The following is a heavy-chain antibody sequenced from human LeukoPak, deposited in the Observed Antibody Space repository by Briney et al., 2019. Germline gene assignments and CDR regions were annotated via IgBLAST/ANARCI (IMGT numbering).Heavy chain of an antibody. J-gene: IGHJ4*02. CDR3: ARDSDYVWGSYRFDY. D-gene: IGHD3-16*02. Sequence: AGSLRLSCAASGFTFSDYYMSWIRQAPGKGLEWVSYISSSGSTIYYADSVKGRFTISRDNAKNSLYLQMNSLRAEDTAVYYCARDSDYVWGSYRFDYWGQGTLVTVSS. V-gene: IGHV3-11*04. CDR2: ISSSGSTI. CDR1: GFTFSDYY.